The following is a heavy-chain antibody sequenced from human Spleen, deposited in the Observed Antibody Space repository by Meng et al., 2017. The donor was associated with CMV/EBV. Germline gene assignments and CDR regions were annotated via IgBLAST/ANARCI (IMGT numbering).Heavy chain of an antibody. J-gene: IGHJ4*02. CDR1: GFTFSSYA. CDR3: ASTNDYGGYSLN. D-gene: IGHD4-23*01. CDR2: IAGNGANK. Sequence: GESLKISCATSGFTFSSYAMDWVRQAPGKGLEWVSTIAGNGANKYYADSVKGRFAIYRDDAKNSLYLQMNSLRAEDTAVYYCASTNDYGGYSLNWGQGTLVTVSS. V-gene: IGHV3-23*01.